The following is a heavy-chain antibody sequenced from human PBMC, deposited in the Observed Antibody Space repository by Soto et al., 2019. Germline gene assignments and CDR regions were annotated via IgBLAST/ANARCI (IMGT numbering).Heavy chain of an antibody. V-gene: IGHV1-3*01. J-gene: IGHJ6*03. CDR3: ARGADNWNNYYYYYMDV. CDR2: INAGNGNT. Sequence: GASVKVSCKASGYTFTSYAMHWVRQAPGQRLEGMGWINAGNGNTKYSQKFQGRVTITRDTSASTAYMELSSLRSEDTAVYYCARGADNWNNYYYYYMDVWGKGTTVTVSS. D-gene: IGHD1-20*01. CDR1: GYTFTSYA.